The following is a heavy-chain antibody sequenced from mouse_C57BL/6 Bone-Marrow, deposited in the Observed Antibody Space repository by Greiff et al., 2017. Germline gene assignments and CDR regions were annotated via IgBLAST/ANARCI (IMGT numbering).Heavy chain of an antibody. CDR1: GYAFSSSW. J-gene: IGHJ4*01. CDR2: IYPGDGDT. D-gene: IGHD2-2*01. Sequence: QVQLKQSGPELVKPGASVKISCKASGYAFSSSWMNWVKQRPGKGLEWIGRIYPGDGDTNYNGKFKGKATLTADKSSSTAYMQLSSLTSEDSAVYFCANLLWLRRGYAMDYWGQGTSVTVSS. CDR3: ANLLWLRRGYAMDY. V-gene: IGHV1-82*01.